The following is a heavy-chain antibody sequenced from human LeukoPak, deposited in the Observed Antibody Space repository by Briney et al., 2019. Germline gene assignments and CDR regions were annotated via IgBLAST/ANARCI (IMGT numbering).Heavy chain of an antibody. Sequence: GGSLRLSCAASGVTFSSYEMNWVRQAPGKGLEWVSYISSSGSTIYYADSVKGRFTISRDNAKNSLYLQMNSLRAEDTAVYYCARDYCSGGSCYSDYWGQGTLVTVSS. CDR3: ARDYCSGGSCYSDY. CDR2: ISSSGSTI. V-gene: IGHV3-48*03. J-gene: IGHJ4*02. CDR1: GVTFSSYE. D-gene: IGHD2-15*01.